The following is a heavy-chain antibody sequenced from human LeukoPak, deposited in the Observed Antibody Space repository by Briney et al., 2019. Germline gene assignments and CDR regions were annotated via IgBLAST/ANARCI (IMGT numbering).Heavy chain of an antibody. Sequence: PGGSLRLSCAASEFTFSSYAMHWVRQAPGKGLEWVAAISFDGNNEYYADSVKGRFTISRDNSKNTLHLQMNSLRAEDTAVYYCANIIRKYTSGYYYFDYWGQGTLVTVSS. V-gene: IGHV3-30-3*01. D-gene: IGHD6-25*01. CDR1: EFTFSSYA. CDR3: ANIIRKYTSGYYYFDY. CDR2: ISFDGNNE. J-gene: IGHJ4*02.